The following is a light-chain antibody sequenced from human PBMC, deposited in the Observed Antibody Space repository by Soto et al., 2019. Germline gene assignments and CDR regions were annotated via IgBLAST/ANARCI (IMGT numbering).Light chain of an antibody. CDR1: SSDVGGYNY. Sequence: QSVLTQPPSASGSPGQSVTISCTGTSSDVGGYNYVSWYQQHPDKAPKLMIYEVTKRPSGVPDRFSGSRSGNTASLTVSGLQAEDEADYYCSSYAGNNNVVFGGGTKVTVL. V-gene: IGLV2-8*01. J-gene: IGLJ2*01. CDR3: SSYAGNNNVV. CDR2: EVT.